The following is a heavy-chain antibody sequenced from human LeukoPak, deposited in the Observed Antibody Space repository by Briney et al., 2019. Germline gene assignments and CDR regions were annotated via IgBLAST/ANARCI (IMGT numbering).Heavy chain of an antibody. D-gene: IGHD3-10*01. Sequence: SETLSLTCTVSGGSISSYYWSWIRQPPGKGLEWIGYIYYSGSTNYNPSLKSRVTISVDTSKNQFSLKLSSVTAADTALYYCARGAITMARGIIINYYMDVWGKGTTVTVSS. V-gene: IGHV4-59*01. CDR3: ARGAITMARGIIINYYMDV. CDR2: IYYSGST. CDR1: GGSISSYY. J-gene: IGHJ6*03.